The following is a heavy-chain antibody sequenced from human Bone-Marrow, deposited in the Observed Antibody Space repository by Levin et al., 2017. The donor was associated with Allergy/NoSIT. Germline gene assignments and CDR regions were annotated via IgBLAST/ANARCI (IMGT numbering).Heavy chain of an antibody. CDR1: RGSFSGYY. CDR3: ARYTPVDIQGTTPAAFQH. Sequence: SETLSLTCAVYRGSFSGYYWSWIRQPPGKGLEWIAEINHSGTTNYNPSLKSRVTISVDTSKNQFSLKLSSVTAADTAVYYCARYTPVDIQGTTPAAFQHWGQGTLVTVSS. CDR2: INHSGTT. V-gene: IGHV4-34*01. D-gene: IGHD4-17*01. J-gene: IGHJ1*01.